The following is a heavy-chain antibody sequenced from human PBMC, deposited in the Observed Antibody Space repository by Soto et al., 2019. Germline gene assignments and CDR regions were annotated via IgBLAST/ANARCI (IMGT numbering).Heavy chain of an antibody. Sequence: QLQLQESGPGLVKPSETLSLTCTVSGGSISSSSYYWGWIRQPPGKGLEWIGSIYYSGSTYYNPSLKSRVTISVDTSTNQSFLQLRSVTSADTAVYYCARRIAVLSISYYFDYWGQGTLVTVSS. CDR1: GGSISSSSYY. CDR3: ARRIAVLSISYYFDY. CDR2: IYYSGST. J-gene: IGHJ4*02. D-gene: IGHD3-10*01. V-gene: IGHV4-39*01.